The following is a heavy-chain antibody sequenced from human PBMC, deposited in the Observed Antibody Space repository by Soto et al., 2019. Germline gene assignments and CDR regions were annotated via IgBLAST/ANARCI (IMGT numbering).Heavy chain of an antibody. V-gene: IGHV6-1*01. D-gene: IGHD2-15*01. J-gene: IGHJ5*02. CDR1: GDSVSSNSAA. CDR3: ARDTQGYCSGGSCSTGVWFDP. Sequence: SQTLSLTCAISGDSVSSNSAAWNWIRQSPSRGLEWLGRTYYRSKWYNDYAVSVKSQITINPDTSKNQFSLQLNSVTPEDTAVYYCARDTQGYCSGGSCSTGVWFDPWGQGTLVTVSS. CDR2: TYYRSKWYN.